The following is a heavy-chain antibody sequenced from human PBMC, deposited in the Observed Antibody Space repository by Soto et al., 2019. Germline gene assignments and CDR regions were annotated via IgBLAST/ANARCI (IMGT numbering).Heavy chain of an antibody. CDR3: ATVRNYYDSSGYTYYFEY. J-gene: IGHJ4*02. D-gene: IGHD3-22*01. CDR2: FDPEDGET. V-gene: IGHV1-24*01. Sequence: RASVKVSCKVSGYTLTELSMHWVRQAPGKGLEWMGGFDPEDGETIYAQKFQGRVTMTEDTSTDTAYMELSSLRSEDTAVYYCATVRNYYDSSGYTYYFEYWGQGTLVTVSS. CDR1: GYTLTELS.